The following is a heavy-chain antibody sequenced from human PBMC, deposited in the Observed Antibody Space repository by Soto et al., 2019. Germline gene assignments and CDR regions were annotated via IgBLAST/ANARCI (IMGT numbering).Heavy chain of an antibody. Sequence: GGSLRLSCAASGFTFSDYYMSWIRQAPGKGLEWVSYVSGSGRGIYYADSVKGRVTISRDNGKNSLYLQMNSLRAEDTAVYYCARNWGSSAGLWARDWGQGTLVTVSS. CDR3: ARNWGSSAGLWARD. J-gene: IGHJ4*02. D-gene: IGHD7-27*01. CDR2: VSGSGRGI. CDR1: GFTFSDYY. V-gene: IGHV3-11*01.